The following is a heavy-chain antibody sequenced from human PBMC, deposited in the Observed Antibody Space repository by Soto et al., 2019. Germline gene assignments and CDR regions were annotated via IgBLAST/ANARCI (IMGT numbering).Heavy chain of an antibody. V-gene: IGHV3-33*01. CDR3: ARDDSYYAILTGLLGGNDAFDI. D-gene: IGHD3-9*01. CDR2: IWYDGSNK. J-gene: IGHJ3*02. CDR1: GFTFSSYG. Sequence: QSGGSLRLSCAASGFTFSSYGMHWVRQAPGKGLEWVAVIWYDGSNKYYADSVKGRFTISRDNSKNTLYLQMNSLRAEDTAVYYCARDDSYYAILTGLLGGNDAFDIWGQGTMVTVSS.